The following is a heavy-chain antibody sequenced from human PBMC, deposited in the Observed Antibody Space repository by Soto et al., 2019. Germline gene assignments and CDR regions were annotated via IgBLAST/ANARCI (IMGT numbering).Heavy chain of an antibody. CDR3: ARDVTMVRGVVTFDY. CDR1: GYTFTSYG. Sequence: ASVKVSCKASGYTFTSYGISWVRQAPGQGLEWMGWISAYNGNTNYAQKLQGRVTMTTDTSTSTAYMELRSLRSDDTAVYYCARDVTMVRGVVTFDYWGQGTLVTVSS. CDR2: ISAYNGNT. V-gene: IGHV1-18*04. J-gene: IGHJ4*02. D-gene: IGHD3-10*01.